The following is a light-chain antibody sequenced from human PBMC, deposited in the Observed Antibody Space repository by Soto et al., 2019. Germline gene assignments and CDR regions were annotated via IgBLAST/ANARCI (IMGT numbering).Light chain of an antibody. Sequence: DIQMTQSPSSLSASVGDRVTLTCRASQTITSDLNWYQQKPGKAPKPRIYDASSLETGVPSRVSGSGSGTDFTLTISSLQNEDFETYYCQQYDNLPLIFGQGTRLEIK. CDR3: QQYDNLPLI. CDR2: DAS. J-gene: IGKJ5*01. CDR1: QTITSD. V-gene: IGKV1-33*01.